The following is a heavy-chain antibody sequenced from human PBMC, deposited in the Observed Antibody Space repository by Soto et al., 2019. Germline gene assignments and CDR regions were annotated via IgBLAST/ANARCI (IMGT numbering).Heavy chain of an antibody. J-gene: IGHJ2*01. CDR3: GRDNPSTITIFGVVTESHWYFDL. D-gene: IGHD3-3*01. CDR1: GYTFTSYA. V-gene: IGHV1-3*01. Sequence: GASVKVSCKASGYTFTSYAMHWVRQAPGQRLEWMGWINAGNGNTKYSQKFQGRVTITRDTSASTAYMELSSLRSEDTAVYYCGRDNPSTITIFGVVTESHWYFDLWGRGTLVTVSS. CDR2: INAGNGNT.